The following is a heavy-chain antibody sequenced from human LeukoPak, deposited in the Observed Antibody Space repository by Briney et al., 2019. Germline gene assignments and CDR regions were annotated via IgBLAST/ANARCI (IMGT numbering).Heavy chain of an antibody. Sequence: GESLKISCKGSGYNFTPYWIVWVRQMPGKGLEWMGITFPGDSYTIYSPSFQGQVTISVDKSISTAYLQWSSLKASDTAMYYCARRLGELSKVDYWGQGTLVTVSS. J-gene: IGHJ4*02. CDR3: ARRLGELSKVDY. CDR1: GYNFTPYW. D-gene: IGHD3-10*01. CDR2: TFPGDSYT. V-gene: IGHV5-51*01.